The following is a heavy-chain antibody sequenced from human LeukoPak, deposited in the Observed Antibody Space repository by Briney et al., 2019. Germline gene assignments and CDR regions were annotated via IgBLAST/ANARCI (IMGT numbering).Heavy chain of an antibody. V-gene: IGHV4-34*01. CDR1: GGSFSGYY. CDR2: INHSGST. Sequence: SETLSLTCAVYGGSFSGYYWSWIRQPPGKGLEWIGEINHSGSTNYNPSLKSRVTISVDTSKDQFSLKLSSVTAADTAVYYCAIHIVVVPAAKEKNWFDPWGQGTLVTVSS. D-gene: IGHD2-2*01. CDR3: AIHIVVVPAAKEKNWFDP. J-gene: IGHJ5*01.